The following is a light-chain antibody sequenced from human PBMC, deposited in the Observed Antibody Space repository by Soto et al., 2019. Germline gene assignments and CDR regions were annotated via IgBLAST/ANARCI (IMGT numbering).Light chain of an antibody. Sequence: DVVMTPSPSSLSASVGDRVTITCQASQDINNYLNWYHQKPGQAPKLLIYDESNLDTGVPLRFSGSGSGTEFTFTISSLQPEDIATYYCQQCDNLPYTFGQGTKLDMK. CDR2: DES. J-gene: IGKJ2*01. CDR3: QQCDNLPYT. V-gene: IGKV1-33*01. CDR1: QDINNY.